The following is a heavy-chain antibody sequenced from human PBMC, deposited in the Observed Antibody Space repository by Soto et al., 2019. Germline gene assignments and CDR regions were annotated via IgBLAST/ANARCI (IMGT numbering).Heavy chain of an antibody. CDR3: ARDLAVAAHNWFDP. Sequence: GGSLRLSCAASGFTFSSYAMSWVRQAPGKGLEWVSAISGSGGSTYYADSVKGRFTISRDNAKNSLYLQMNSLRAEDTAVYYCARDLAVAAHNWFDPWGQGTLVTVSS. D-gene: IGHD2-15*01. CDR1: GFTFSSYA. CDR2: ISGSGGST. J-gene: IGHJ5*02. V-gene: IGHV3-23*01.